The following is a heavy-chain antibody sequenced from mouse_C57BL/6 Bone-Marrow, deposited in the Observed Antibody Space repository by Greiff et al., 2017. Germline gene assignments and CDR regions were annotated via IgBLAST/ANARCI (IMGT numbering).Heavy chain of an antibody. CDR3: AKGSYYTGY. CDR2: INPNNGGT. CDR1: GYTFTDYN. J-gene: IGHJ2*01. Sequence: EVQLVESGPELVKPGASVKMSCKASGYTFTDYNMHWVKQSHGKSLEWIGYINPNNGGTSYNQKFKGKATLTVNKSSSTAYMELRSLTSEDSAVYYCAKGSYYTGYWGQGTTLTVSS. V-gene: IGHV1-22*01. D-gene: IGHD2-12*01.